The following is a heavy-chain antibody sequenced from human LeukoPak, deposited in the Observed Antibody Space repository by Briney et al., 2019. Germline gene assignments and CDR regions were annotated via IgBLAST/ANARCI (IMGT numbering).Heavy chain of an antibody. CDR3: ARDLYSGWYVGGFFDY. CDR2: INPNSGGT. Sequence: ASVKVSCKASGYTFTGYYMHWVRQAPGQGLEWMGWINPNSGGTNYAQKFQGRVTMTRDTSISTAYMELSRLRSDDTAVYYCARDLYSGWYVGGFFDYWGQGTLVTVSS. CDR1: GYTFTGYY. V-gene: IGHV1-2*02. D-gene: IGHD6-19*01. J-gene: IGHJ4*02.